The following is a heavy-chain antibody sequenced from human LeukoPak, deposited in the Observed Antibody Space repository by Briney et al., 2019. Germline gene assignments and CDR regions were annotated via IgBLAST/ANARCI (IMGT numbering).Heavy chain of an antibody. CDR2: IYYSGST. J-gene: IGHJ4*02. CDR3: ARRAGRSFDY. CDR1: GGSISSYY. V-gene: IGHV4-59*08. Sequence: SETLSLTCTVSGGSISSYYWSWIRQPPGKGLEWIGYIYYSGSTNHNPSLKSRVTISVDTSKNQFSLKLSSVTAADTAVYYCARRAGRSFDYWGQGTLVTVSS.